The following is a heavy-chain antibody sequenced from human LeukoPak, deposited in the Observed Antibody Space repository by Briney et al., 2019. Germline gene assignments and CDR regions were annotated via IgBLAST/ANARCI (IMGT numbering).Heavy chain of an antibody. CDR3: ARDSRPGYCTNGVCYSGACGH. CDR2: ISGSGGST. Sequence: PGGSLRLSCAASGFTFSSYAMTWVRQAPGKGLEWVSGISGSGGSTYYADSVKGRFTISRDNSKNTLYLQMNSLRAEDTAVYYCARDSRPGYCTNGVCYSGACGHWGQGTLVTVSS. CDR1: GFTFSSYA. J-gene: IGHJ1*01. V-gene: IGHV3-23*01. D-gene: IGHD2-8*01.